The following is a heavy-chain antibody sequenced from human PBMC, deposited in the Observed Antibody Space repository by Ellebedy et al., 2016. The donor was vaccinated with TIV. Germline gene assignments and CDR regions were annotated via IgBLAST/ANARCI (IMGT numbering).Heavy chain of an antibody. J-gene: IGHJ4*02. D-gene: IGHD6-6*01. CDR3: ARTIAARLSGEFDF. V-gene: IGHV1-69*13. Sequence: ASVKVSCKASGGTFTSYAISWVRQAPGQGLEWMGGIIPIFGTANYAQRFQGRVTITADESTSTAYMELSSLRSEDTAVYYCARTIAARLSGEFDFWGQGTLVTVSS. CDR2: IIPIFGTA. CDR1: GGTFTSYA.